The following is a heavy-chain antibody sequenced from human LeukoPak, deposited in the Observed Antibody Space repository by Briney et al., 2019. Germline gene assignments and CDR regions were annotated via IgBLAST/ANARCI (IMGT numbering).Heavy chain of an antibody. CDR1: GFPFDDYS. V-gene: IGHV3-43*01. J-gene: IGHJ3*01. CDR3: AKDLNTAWGDAFDV. D-gene: IGHD5-18*01. Sequence: PGGSLRLSCAASGFPFDDYSMHWVRQRPGKGLEWVSLISWDGSDTDYGISVKGRFSISRDNSQDSLYLQMNSLRTEDTALYYCAKDLNTAWGDAFDVWGQGTMVSVSS. CDR2: ISWDGSDT.